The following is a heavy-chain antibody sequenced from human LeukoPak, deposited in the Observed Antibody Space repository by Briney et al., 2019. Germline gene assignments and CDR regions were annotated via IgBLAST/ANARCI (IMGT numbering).Heavy chain of an antibody. CDR1: GYTFTGYY. CDR3: ARVTRGDSSGYCVSSFDY. CDR2: TNLNSGGT. D-gene: IGHD3-22*01. J-gene: IGHJ4*02. V-gene: IGHV1-2*02. Sequence: ASVKLSCTASGYTFTGYYMHWVRQAPGPGLEWMGWTNLNSGGTNYAQTFPGRVTMTTDTSTSTAYMELRSLRSDDTAVYYCARVTRGDSSGYCVSSFDYWGQGTLVTVSS.